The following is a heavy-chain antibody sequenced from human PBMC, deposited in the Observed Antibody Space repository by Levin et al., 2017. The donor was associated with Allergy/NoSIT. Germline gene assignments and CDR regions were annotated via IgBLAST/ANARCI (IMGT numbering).Heavy chain of an antibody. V-gene: IGHV3-48*03. CDR3: ARANAHSGSYYWCFGY. D-gene: IGHD1-26*01. CDR2: ISSSGSTI. Sequence: AGGSLRLSCAASGFTFSSYEMNWVRQAPGKGLEWVSYISSSGSTIYYADSVKGRFTISRDNAKNSLYLQMNSLRAEDTAVYYCARANAHSGSYYWCFGYWGQGTLVTVSS. CDR1: GFTFSSYE. J-gene: IGHJ4*02.